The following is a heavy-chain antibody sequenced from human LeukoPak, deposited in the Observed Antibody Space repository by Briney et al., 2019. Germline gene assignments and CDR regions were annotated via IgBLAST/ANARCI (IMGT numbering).Heavy chain of an antibody. CDR2: IFHSGST. V-gene: IGHV4-4*02. Sequence: SETLSLTCAVSGDSLNTNTWWSWVRQPPGKGLEWTGEIFHSGSTNYHPSLESRLTISMDKSKNSFSLRLTSVTAADTAVYYCARSVRSGSYPSPLYYFDYWGQGTLVTVSS. J-gene: IGHJ4*02. D-gene: IGHD1-26*01. CDR3: ARSVRSGSYPSPLYYFDY. CDR1: GDSLNTNTW.